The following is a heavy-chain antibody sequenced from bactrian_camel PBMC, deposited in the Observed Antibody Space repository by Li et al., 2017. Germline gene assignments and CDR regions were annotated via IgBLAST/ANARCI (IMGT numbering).Heavy chain of an antibody. CDR2: IHSGGSSI. CDR1: GATSSRNC. Sequence: HVQLVESGGGSVQAGGSLRLSCAASGATSSRNCMGWFRQAPGKEREGVAVIHSGGSSIYYADSVKGRFTVSQDLTRNTVYLQMNSLKFEDTGMYYCAADCSGEYCHRAPCDYWGQGTQVTVS. D-gene: IGHD1*01. V-gene: IGHV3S1*01. J-gene: IGHJ4*01. CDR3: AADCSGEYCHRAPCDY.